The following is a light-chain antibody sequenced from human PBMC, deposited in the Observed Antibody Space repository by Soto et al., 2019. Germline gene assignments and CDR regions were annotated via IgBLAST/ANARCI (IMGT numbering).Light chain of an antibody. V-gene: IGKV3-15*01. CDR2: GAS. CDR1: KSGSSS. J-gene: IGKJ2*01. CDR3: HHYNSWQYT. Sequence: EIVMTHSPDTLSVPPWERATLSCRASKSGSSSLAWYQQKTAQAPRLLIYGASTRVTGFPARFSGSGSGTELTLTISSLQSEDFAVYYCHHYNSWQYTFGQGTKVDIK.